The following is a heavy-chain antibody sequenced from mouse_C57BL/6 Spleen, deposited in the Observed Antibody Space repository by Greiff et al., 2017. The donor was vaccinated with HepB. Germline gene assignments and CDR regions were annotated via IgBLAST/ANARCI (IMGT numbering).Heavy chain of an antibody. V-gene: IGHV14-1*01. D-gene: IGHD1-1*01. Sequence: VQLQQSGAELVRPGASVKLSCTASGFNIKDYYMHWVKQRPEQGLEWIGRIDPEDGDTEYAPKFQGKATMTADTSSNTAYLQLSSLTSEDTAVYYCTPGYYGSSYAMDYWGQGTSGTVSS. CDR1: GFNIKDYY. CDR3: TPGYYGSSYAMDY. CDR2: IDPEDGDT. J-gene: IGHJ4*01.